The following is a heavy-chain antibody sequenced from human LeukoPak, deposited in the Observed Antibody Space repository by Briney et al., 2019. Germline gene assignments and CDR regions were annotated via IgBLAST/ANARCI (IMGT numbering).Heavy chain of an antibody. CDR1: GGSISSGGYY. CDR2: IYYSGST. CDR3: ARGENWNPGFAT. Sequence: SETLSLTCTVSGGSISSGGYYWSWIRQHPGKGLEWIGYIYYSGSTYYNPSLKSRVTISVDTSKNQFSLKLSSVTAADTAVYYCARGENWNPGFATWGQGTLVTVSS. J-gene: IGHJ4*02. D-gene: IGHD1-1*01. V-gene: IGHV4-31*03.